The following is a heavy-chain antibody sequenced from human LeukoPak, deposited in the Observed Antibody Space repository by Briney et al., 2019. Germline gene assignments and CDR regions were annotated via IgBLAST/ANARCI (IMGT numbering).Heavy chain of an antibody. Sequence: ASVKVSCKAFAYTFTNYGITWGRHAPGQGLQWLGWVSANTGNTNYAQRFRGRVHITIDTSTSTAYMELRSLGSDDTAVYSCVRVKSNNWWGNFDYWGQGTLVTVAS. J-gene: IGHJ4*02. CDR2: VSANTGNT. V-gene: IGHV1-18*04. CDR1: AYTFTNYG. CDR3: VRVKSNNWWGNFDY. D-gene: IGHD1-20*01.